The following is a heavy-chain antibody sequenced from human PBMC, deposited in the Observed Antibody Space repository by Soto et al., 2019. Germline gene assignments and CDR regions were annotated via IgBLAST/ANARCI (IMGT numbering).Heavy chain of an antibody. CDR3: ARALYYYDNSGLAY. D-gene: IGHD3-22*01. CDR2: INIYSGDA. Sequence: QVRLEQSGPEVKKTGASVKVSCKASGYTFTSYGISWVRQAPGQGLEWMGWINIYSGDANYAQSFQARVNMTIDTSTNTVYMEMRTLRSDDTAVYYCARALYYYDNSGLAYWGQGTLVTVSS. CDR1: GYTFTSYG. V-gene: IGHV1-18*01. J-gene: IGHJ4*02.